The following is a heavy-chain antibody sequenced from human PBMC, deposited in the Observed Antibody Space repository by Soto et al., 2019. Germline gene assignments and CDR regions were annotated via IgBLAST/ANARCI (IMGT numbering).Heavy chain of an antibody. V-gene: IGHV5-51*03. J-gene: IGHJ4*02. D-gene: IGHD2-2*01. CDR1: GYSFTSYR. CDR3: ASGIYCSSTSCYDS. Sequence: EVQLVQSGAEVKKPGESLKISCKGSGYSFTSYRIGWVRQMPGKGLEWMGIIYPGDSDTRYSPSFQGQVTISADKSIGTAYRQWSTLTASDTAMYYCASGIYCSSTSCYDSWARETLVTVSS. CDR2: IYPGDSDT.